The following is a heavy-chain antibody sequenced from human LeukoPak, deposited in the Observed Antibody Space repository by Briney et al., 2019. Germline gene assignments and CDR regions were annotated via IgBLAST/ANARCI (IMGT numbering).Heavy chain of an antibody. CDR1: GFTFSSYG. D-gene: IGHD6-13*01. CDR2: IRYDGSNK. CDR3: AKDAAAGNWIDP. Sequence: PGGSLRLPCAASGFTFSSYGMHWVRQAPGKGLEWVAFIRYDGSNKYYADSVKGRFTISRDNSKNTLYLQMNSLRAEDTAVYYCAKDAAAGNWIDPWGQGTLVTVSS. J-gene: IGHJ5*02. V-gene: IGHV3-30*02.